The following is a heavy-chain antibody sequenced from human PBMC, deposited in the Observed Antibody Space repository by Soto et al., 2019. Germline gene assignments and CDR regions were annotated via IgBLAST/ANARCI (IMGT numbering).Heavy chain of an antibody. D-gene: IGHD4-17*01. J-gene: IGHJ6*03. CDR1: GFTFSSYW. CDR3: ARDSGDYGDYVFVSYYYYYMDV. CDR2: IKQDGSEK. Sequence: PGGSLRLSCAASGFTFSSYWMSWVRQAPGKGLEWVANIKQDGSEKKYVDSVKGRFTISRDNAKNSLYLQMNSLRAEDTAVYYCARDSGDYGDYVFVSYYYYYMDVWGKGTTVTVSS. V-gene: IGHV3-7*01.